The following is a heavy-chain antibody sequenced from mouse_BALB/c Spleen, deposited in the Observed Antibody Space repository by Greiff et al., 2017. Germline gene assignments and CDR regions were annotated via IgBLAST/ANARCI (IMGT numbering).Heavy chain of an antibody. CDR1: GFSLTSYG. Sequence: VKLVESEPGLVAPSQSLSITCTVSGFSLTSYGVHWVRQPPGKGLEWLGVIWAGGSTNYNSALMSRLSISKDNSKSQVFLKMNSLQTDDTAMYYCARDGYAAYWGQGTLVTVSA. CDR2: IWAGGST. V-gene: IGHV2-9*02. CDR3: ARDGYAAY. D-gene: IGHD2-14*01. J-gene: IGHJ3*01.